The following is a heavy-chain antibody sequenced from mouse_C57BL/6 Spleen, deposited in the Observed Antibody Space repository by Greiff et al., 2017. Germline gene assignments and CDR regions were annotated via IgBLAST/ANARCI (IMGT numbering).Heavy chain of an antibody. Sequence: QVQLQQPGAELVKPGASVKLSCKASGYTFTSYWMHWVKQRPGQGLEWIGMIHPNSGSTNYNEKFKSKATLTVDKSSSTAYMQLSSLTSEDSAVYYCARSKTGTATWYFDVWGIGTTVTVSS. CDR2: IHPNSGST. CDR3: ARSKTGTATWYFDV. J-gene: IGHJ1*03. CDR1: GYTFTSYW. D-gene: IGHD4-1*01. V-gene: IGHV1-64*01.